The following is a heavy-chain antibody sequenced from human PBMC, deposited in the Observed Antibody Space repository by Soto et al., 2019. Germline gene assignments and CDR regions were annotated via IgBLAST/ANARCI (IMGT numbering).Heavy chain of an antibody. V-gene: IGHV3-30*18. Sequence: QVQLGESGGGVVQPGKSLRLSCAASGFTFSNYAMYWVRQAPGKGLEWVAVISYDGSKKYYVDSVKGQFTISRDNSKNTLYLQINSLKTEDTAVYYCAKGGGAPGFPIDYWGQGTLVTVSS. CDR1: GFTFSNYA. D-gene: IGHD6-13*01. J-gene: IGHJ4*02. CDR3: AKGGGAPGFPIDY. CDR2: ISYDGSKK.